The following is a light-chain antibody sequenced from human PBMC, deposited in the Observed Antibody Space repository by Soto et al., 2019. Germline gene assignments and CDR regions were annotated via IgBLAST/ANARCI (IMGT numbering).Light chain of an antibody. CDR2: DAS. Sequence: ETVLTQSPATLSLSPGERATLSCRASQNVHRYVAWYQQKPGQAPRLLIYDASTRAAGVPARFSGSGSGTDFSLSISSLEPEDFAVYYWQEHNSFGGGTKVEIK. J-gene: IGKJ4*02. CDR3: QEHNS. CDR1: QNVHRY. V-gene: IGKV3-11*01.